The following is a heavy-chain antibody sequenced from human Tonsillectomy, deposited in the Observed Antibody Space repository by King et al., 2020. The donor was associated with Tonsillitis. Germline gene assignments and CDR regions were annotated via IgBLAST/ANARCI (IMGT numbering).Heavy chain of an antibody. Sequence: VQLVESGGGLVQPGGSLRLSCAASGFTFSSFEMNWVRQAPGKGLEWVAGISGSSDTTYYADSVKGRSTISRDDSKNTLSLQMNSLRVEDTAIYYCAKDWGFSSSSRGGSYYYGMDVWGQGTTVTVSS. V-gene: IGHV3-23*04. CDR1: GFTFSSFE. J-gene: IGHJ6*02. CDR3: AKDWGFSSSSRGGSYYYGMDV. CDR2: ISGSSDTT. D-gene: IGHD6-6*01.